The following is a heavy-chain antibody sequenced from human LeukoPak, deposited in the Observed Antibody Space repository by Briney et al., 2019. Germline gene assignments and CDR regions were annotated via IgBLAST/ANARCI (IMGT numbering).Heavy chain of an antibody. CDR1: GYTFTSYG. CDR2: ISAYNGNT. CDR3: ARDRPYDSSGYWGGYYYYYYGMDV. V-gene: IGHV1-18*01. Sequence: ASVKVSCKASGYTFTSYGISWVRQAPGQGLEWMGWISAYNGNTNYAQKLQGRVTMTTDTSTSTAYMELRSLRSDDTAAYYCARDRPYDSSGYWGGYYYYYYGMDVWGQGTTVTVSS. J-gene: IGHJ6*02. D-gene: IGHD3-22*01.